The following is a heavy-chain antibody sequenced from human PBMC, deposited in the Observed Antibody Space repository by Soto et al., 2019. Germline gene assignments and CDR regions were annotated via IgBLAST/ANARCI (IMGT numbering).Heavy chain of an antibody. D-gene: IGHD3-10*01. J-gene: IGHJ3*02. CDR2: INPSGGST. Sequence: QVQLVQSGAEVKKPGASVKVSCKASGYTFTSYYMHWVRQAPGQGLEWMGIINPSGGSTSYAQKFRGRVTMTRDTSKSKVYMELSSLRSEDTAVDYCARFFYGSGSFGAFDIWGQGTMVTVSS. CDR1: GYTFTSYY. CDR3: ARFFYGSGSFGAFDI. V-gene: IGHV1-46*01.